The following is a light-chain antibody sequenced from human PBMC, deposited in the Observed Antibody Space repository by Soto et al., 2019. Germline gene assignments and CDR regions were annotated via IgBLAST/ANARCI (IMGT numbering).Light chain of an antibody. Sequence: EIVMTQSPATLSVSPGERATLSCRASQSVSGNLAWYQQKPGQAPRLLIYAASTRATGIPARFSGSGSGTGFTLTISSRQPEDFAVYYCQQYNNWPPITFGPGTKVDI. CDR2: AAS. CDR3: QQYNNWPPIT. J-gene: IGKJ3*01. CDR1: QSVSGN. V-gene: IGKV3-15*01.